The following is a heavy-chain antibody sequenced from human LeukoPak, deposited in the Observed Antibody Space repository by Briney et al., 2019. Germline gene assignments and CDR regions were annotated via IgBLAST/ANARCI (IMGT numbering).Heavy chain of an antibody. J-gene: IGHJ6*02. CDR2: IIPIFGIA. CDR3: ARADEPYYYYGMDV. D-gene: IGHD1-14*01. CDR1: GGTFSIYA. Sequence: ASVKVSCKASGGTFSIYAISWVRQAPGQGLEWMGGIIPIFGIANYAQKFQGRVTITADKSTSTAYMELSSLRSEDTAVYYCARADEPYYYYGMDVWGQGTPVTVSS. V-gene: IGHV1-69*17.